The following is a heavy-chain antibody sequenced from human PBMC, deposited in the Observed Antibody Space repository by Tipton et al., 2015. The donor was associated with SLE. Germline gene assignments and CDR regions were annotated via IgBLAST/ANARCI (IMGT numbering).Heavy chain of an antibody. CDR1: GVSISTSRYY. D-gene: IGHD1-1*01. V-gene: IGHV4-39*07. J-gene: IGHJ3*02. CDR3: GKNGGPATFAI. Sequence: TLSLTCSVSGVSISTSRYYWGWFRQSPGQGLEWVGSLYAGGSTYFHPSLQSRASISADASKNQFFLKLSSVTASDTAVYYCGKNGGPATFAIWGQGTMVTVSS. CDR2: LYAGGST.